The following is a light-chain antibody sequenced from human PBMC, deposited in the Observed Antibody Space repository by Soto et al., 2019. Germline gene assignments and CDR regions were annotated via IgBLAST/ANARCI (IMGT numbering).Light chain of an antibody. J-gene: IGKJ5*01. CDR1: QSVSSAY. CDR3: QQRSNWPIT. Sequence: QSPATLPLSPGERSTLSCMASQSVSSAYLAWYQQKPGQAPRLLIYDVSSRATGIPDRFSGSGSGTDFSLTISSLEPEDFAVYYCQQRSNWPITFGLGTRLEIK. V-gene: IGKV3D-20*02. CDR2: DVS.